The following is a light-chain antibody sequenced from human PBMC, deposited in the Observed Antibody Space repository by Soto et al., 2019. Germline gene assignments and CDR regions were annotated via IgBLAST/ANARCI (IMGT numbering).Light chain of an antibody. Sequence: EIVMTQSPATLSVSPGDRATLSCRASQSVSSSLAWYQQIPGQAPRLLIYDASTRATGIPARFGGSGSGTXFTXTISSLQSEDFAVYYCQQYNNWPPLTFGGGTKVELK. CDR2: DAS. CDR3: QQYNNWPPLT. CDR1: QSVSSS. J-gene: IGKJ4*01. V-gene: IGKV3-15*01.